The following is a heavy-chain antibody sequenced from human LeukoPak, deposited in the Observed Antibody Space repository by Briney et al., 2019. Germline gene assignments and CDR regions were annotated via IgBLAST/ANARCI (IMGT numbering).Heavy chain of an antibody. V-gene: IGHV3-9*01. CDR3: AKDSRYCSGGSCYYYYGMDV. Sequence: GRSLRLSCAASGFTFDDYAMHWVRQAPGKGLEWVSGISWNSGSIGYADSVKGRFTISRDNAKNSLYLQMNSLRAEDTALYYCAKDSRYCSGGSCYYYYGMDVRGQGTTVTVSS. CDR1: GFTFDDYA. D-gene: IGHD2-15*01. J-gene: IGHJ6*02. CDR2: ISWNSGSI.